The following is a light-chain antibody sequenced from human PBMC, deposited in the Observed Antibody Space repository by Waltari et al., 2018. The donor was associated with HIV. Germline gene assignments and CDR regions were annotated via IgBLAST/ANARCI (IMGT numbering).Light chain of an antibody. CDR1: TSNIGSNY. J-gene: IGLJ2*01. V-gene: IGLV1-47*01. Sequence: SVLTQPPSASGTPGQRVTIPCSGSTSNIGSNYVFWYQPLPGTAPQLLIHRNDQRPSGVPDRFSGSTSGTSASLAISGLRSEDEADYYCVAWDDSLRGVLFGGGTKVAVL. CDR2: RND. CDR3: VAWDDSLRGVL.